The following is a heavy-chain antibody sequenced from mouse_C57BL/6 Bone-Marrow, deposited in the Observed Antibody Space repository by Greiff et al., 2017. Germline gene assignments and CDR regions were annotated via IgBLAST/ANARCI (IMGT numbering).Heavy chain of an antibody. Sequence: VQLQQSGAELVKPGASVKISCKASGYAFSSYWMNWVQQRPGKGLEWIGQIYPGDGDTNYNGKFKGKATLTADKSSSTAYMQLSSLTSEDSAVYFCARSRRDFYAMDYWGQGTSVTVSS. CDR3: ARSRRDFYAMDY. V-gene: IGHV1-80*01. CDR1: GYAFSSYW. CDR2: IYPGDGDT. D-gene: IGHD3-3*01. J-gene: IGHJ4*01.